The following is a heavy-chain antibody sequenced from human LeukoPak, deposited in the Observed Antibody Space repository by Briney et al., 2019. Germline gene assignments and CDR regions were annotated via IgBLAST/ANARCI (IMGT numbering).Heavy chain of an antibody. Sequence: GGSLRLSCAASGFTVSSNHMSWVRQAPGKGLEWVSVIYSGGSTYYADSVKGRFTISRDNSKNTLYLQMNSLRAEDTAVYYCARAGPFCSSTSCDDYWGQGTLVTVSS. CDR2: IYSGGST. D-gene: IGHD2-2*01. V-gene: IGHV3-66*01. CDR1: GFTVSSNH. CDR3: ARAGPFCSSTSCDDY. J-gene: IGHJ4*02.